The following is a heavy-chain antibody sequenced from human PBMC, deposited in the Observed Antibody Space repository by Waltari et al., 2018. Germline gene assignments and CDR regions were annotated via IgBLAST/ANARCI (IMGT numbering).Heavy chain of an antibody. V-gene: IGHV4-39*02. D-gene: IGHD5-12*01. CDR3: ATYIGASIGTAAFDV. J-gene: IGHJ3*01. Sequence: QLQLQASGPGLGKPSETLSLTRIVSGGSITSNRHYWAWIRQPPGQGLEWIGTMSYNGATYSSPSLKSRVTVSRDTSKNHLSLKLDSVTAADTAVYYCATYIGASIGTAAFDVWGQGTMVTVSS. CDR1: GGSITSNRHY. CDR2: MSYNGAT.